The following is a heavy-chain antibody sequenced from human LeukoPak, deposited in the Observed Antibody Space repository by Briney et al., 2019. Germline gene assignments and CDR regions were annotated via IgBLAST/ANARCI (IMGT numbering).Heavy chain of an antibody. CDR3: ARGLSGVWYDP. J-gene: IGHJ5*02. CDR1: TFSFSTYG. CDR2: ISSRGSTI. D-gene: IGHD3-16*02. Sequence: GGSLRLSCAASTFSFSTYGMHWVRQAPGKGLEWVSYISSRGSTIYYADSVNGRFTISRDNAKKSLYLQMNSLRAEDTAIYYCARGLSGVWYDPWGQGALVTVSS. V-gene: IGHV3-48*04.